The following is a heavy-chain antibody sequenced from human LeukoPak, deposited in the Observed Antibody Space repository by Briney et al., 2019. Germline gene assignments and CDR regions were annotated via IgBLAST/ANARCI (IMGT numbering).Heavy chain of an antibody. CDR3: ARDFFFHCSGSPVPRAFDI. D-gene: IGHD3-10*02. J-gene: IGHJ3*02. CDR1: GYSISSGYF. CDR2: ISHSGNT. Sequence: SETLSLTCSVSGYSISSGYFWGWIRQPPGKGLEWIATISHSGNTYYNPSLQSRVTISGDTSHNQFSLKLSSVTVADTAVYYCARDFFFHCSGSPVPRAFDIWGQGTMVTVSS. V-gene: IGHV4-38-2*02.